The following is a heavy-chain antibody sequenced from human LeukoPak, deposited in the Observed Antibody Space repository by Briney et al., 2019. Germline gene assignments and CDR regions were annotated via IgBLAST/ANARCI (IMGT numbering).Heavy chain of an antibody. Sequence: ASVKVSCKASGGTFSSYAISWVRQAPGQGLEWMAWISGNNDNPNYGQKFQGRFTVTTDSSTSTAYMELRNLRSDDTAVYYCARDGTSTDDYWGQGTLVTVSS. J-gene: IGHJ4*02. CDR2: ISGNNDNP. V-gene: IGHV1-18*01. CDR1: GGTFSSYA. D-gene: IGHD2-2*01. CDR3: ARDGTSTDDY.